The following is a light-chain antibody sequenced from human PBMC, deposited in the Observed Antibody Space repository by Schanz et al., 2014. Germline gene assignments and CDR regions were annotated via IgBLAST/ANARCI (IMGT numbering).Light chain of an antibody. J-gene: IGLJ2*01. CDR1: SSDVGNYNL. Sequence: QSALTQPASVSGSPGQSITISCTGTSSDVGNYNLVSWYQQYPGKAPKLMIYEVSKRPSGVSNRFSGSKSGNTASLTISGLQAEDEADYYCCSYAGTSTPVVFGGGTKLTVL. V-gene: IGLV2-23*02. CDR3: CSYAGTSTPVV. CDR2: EVS.